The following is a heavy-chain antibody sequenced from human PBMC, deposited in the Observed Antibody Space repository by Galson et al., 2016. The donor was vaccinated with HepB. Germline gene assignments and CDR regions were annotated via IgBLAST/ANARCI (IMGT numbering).Heavy chain of an antibody. CDR3: ARGKGGSFLDH. CDR2: ISSHGATI. D-gene: IGHD1-26*01. CDR1: RFIFSDYY. Sequence: SLRLACAASRFIFSDYYMGWIRQTPGKGLEWLAHISSHGATIYYPDSLKGRFPISRDNAKNSLYLQMNSLRAEDTAVYYWARGKGGSFLDHWGQGAQVTVSS. V-gene: IGHV3-11*01. J-gene: IGHJ4*02.